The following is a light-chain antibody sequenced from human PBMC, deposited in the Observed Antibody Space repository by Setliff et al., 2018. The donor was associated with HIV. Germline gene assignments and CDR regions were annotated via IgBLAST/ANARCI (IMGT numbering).Light chain of an antibody. CDR1: SSNIGSNT. J-gene: IGLJ3*02. V-gene: IGLV1-44*01. CDR2: SNN. Sequence: QSVLTQPPSASGTPGQRVTISCSGSSSNIGSNTVNWYQQLPGTAPKLLIYSNNQRPSGVPDRFSGSKSGTSASLAISGLQSEDEADYYCAAWDDSLKGGVFGGGTQLAV. CDR3: AAWDDSLKGGV.